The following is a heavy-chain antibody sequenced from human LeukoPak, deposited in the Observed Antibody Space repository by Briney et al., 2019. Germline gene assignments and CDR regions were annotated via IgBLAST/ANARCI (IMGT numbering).Heavy chain of an antibody. Sequence: GGSLRLSCAASGFTFSSYGMHWVRQAPGKGLEWVAVISYDGSNKYYADSVKGRFTISRDNSKNTLYLQMNSLRAEDTAVYYCAKEKVGYYDSSSSDLPDYWGQGTLVTVSS. CDR3: AKEKVGYYDSSSSDLPDY. CDR1: GFTFSSYG. D-gene: IGHD3-22*01. CDR2: ISYDGSNK. J-gene: IGHJ4*02. V-gene: IGHV3-30*18.